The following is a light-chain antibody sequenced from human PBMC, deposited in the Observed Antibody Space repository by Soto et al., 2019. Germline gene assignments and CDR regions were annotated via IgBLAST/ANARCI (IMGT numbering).Light chain of an antibody. Sequence: DIQMTQSPSTLSASVGDRVPIPCRASQSISSWLAWYQQKPGKAPKLLIYDASSLESGVPSRFSGSGSGTEFTLTISSLQPDDFATYYCQQYNSYSALTFGGGTKVDIK. J-gene: IGKJ4*01. CDR2: DAS. V-gene: IGKV1-5*01. CDR1: QSISSW. CDR3: QQYNSYSALT.